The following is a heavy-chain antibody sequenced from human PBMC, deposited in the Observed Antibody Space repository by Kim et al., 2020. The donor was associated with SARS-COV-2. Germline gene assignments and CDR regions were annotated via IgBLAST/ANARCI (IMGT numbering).Heavy chain of an antibody. J-gene: IGHJ4*02. Sequence: YSNPSLKSRVTISVDTSKNQFSLKLSSVTAADTAVYYCARSTNRDPLHDYWGQGTLVTVSS. V-gene: IGHV4-31*02. D-gene: IGHD1-1*01. CDR3: ARSTNRDPLHDY.